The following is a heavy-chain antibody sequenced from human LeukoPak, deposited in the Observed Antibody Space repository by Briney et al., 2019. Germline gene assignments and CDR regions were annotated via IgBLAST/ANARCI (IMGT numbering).Heavy chain of an antibody. CDR2: ISGSGDNT. V-gene: IGHV3-23*01. Sequence: GGSLRLSCSASGFTFSTYAMSWGRQAPGKGQELVSGISGSGDNTYYAVSVKGRFVISRDNSKNTLYLQMNGLGAEDTAVYYCAKGSGYDTDFDFWGQGTLFSVSS. D-gene: IGHD5-12*01. J-gene: IGHJ4*02. CDR1: GFTFSTYA. CDR3: AKGSGYDTDFDF.